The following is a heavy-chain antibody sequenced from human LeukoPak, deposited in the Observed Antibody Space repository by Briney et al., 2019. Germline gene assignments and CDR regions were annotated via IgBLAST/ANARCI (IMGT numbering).Heavy chain of an antibody. V-gene: IGHV1-2*02. CDR1: GYTFTDYF. CDR2: MNSNSGGA. CDR3: ATTRVTTTRLDY. Sequence: GASVKVSCKASGYTFTDYFMHWVRQAPGQGLEWMGWMNSNSGGANYAQKFQGRVTMTRDTSTSTAYMELSRLRSDDSAVYYCATTRVTTTRLDYWGQGTLVTVSS. D-gene: IGHD5-12*01. J-gene: IGHJ4*02.